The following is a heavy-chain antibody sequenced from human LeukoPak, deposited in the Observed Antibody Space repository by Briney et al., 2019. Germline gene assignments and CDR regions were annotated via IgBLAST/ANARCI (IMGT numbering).Heavy chain of an antibody. CDR3: ARPYYYDSRIDP. Sequence: SQTLSLTRTVPGGSISSGDYYWSWIRQPPGKGLEWIAYMYYSGSTYYNPSLKGRVTMSADTSKNQLSLKLSSVTAADTAVYYCARPYYYDSRIDPWGQGILVTVSS. J-gene: IGHJ5*02. D-gene: IGHD3-22*01. CDR2: MYYSGST. CDR1: GGSISSGDYY. V-gene: IGHV4-30-4*01.